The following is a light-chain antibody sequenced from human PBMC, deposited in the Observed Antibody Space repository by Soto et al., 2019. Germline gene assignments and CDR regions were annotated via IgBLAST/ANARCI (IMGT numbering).Light chain of an antibody. J-gene: IGKJ2*01. CDR2: GAS. CDR3: LQYGSSPPAYT. Sequence: ESVLTQSPGTLSLPPGDRATLSCRASQSVSGSYFAWYQQKPGQAPRLLIYGASSRATGIPDRFSGSGSGTDFTLTINRLEPEDFAVYYCLQYGSSPPAYTFGQGTKLEIK. CDR1: QSVSGSY. V-gene: IGKV3-20*01.